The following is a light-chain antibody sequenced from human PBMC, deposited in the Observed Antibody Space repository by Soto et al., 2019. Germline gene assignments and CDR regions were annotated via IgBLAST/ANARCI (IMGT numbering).Light chain of an antibody. CDR1: QSLLHSNGDTY. J-gene: IGKJ1*01. Sequence: DIVMTQSPLSLPVTPGEPASISCRSSQSLLHSNGDTYLEWYLQKPGQSPQLLIYGAASRATGIPDRFSGSGSGTDFTLTISRLEPEDFAVYYCQPYGMSPTTFGQRTKVDNK. CDR3: QPYGMSPTT. V-gene: IGKV2-28*01. CDR2: GAA.